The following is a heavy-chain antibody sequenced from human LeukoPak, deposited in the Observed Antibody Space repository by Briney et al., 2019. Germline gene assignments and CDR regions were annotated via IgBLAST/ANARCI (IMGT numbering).Heavy chain of an antibody. V-gene: IGHV1-18*01. D-gene: IGHD1-26*01. CDR2: ISAYNGNT. CDR3: ARDLIPIVGAIVNWFDP. CDR1: GYTFTSYG. J-gene: IGHJ5*02. Sequence: ASVKVSCKASGYTFTSYGISWVRQAPGQGLEWMGWISAYNGNTNYAQKLQGRVTMTTDTSTSTAYMELRSLRSDDTAVYYCARDLIPIVGAIVNWFDPWGQGTLVTVSS.